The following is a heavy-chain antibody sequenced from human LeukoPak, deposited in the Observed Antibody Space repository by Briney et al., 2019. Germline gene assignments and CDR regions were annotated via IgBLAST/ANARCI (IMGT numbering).Heavy chain of an antibody. CDR3: ARLTRDGYNFDY. CDR2: IGTAGDT. D-gene: IGHD5-12*01. J-gene: IGHJ4*02. CDR1: GFTFSSYD. Sequence: GGSLRLSCAASGFTFSSYDMHWVRQATGKGLEWVSAIGTAGDTYYPGSVKGRFTISRENARNPLYLQMNSLRAGDTAVYYCARLTRDGYNFDYWGQGTLVTVSS. V-gene: IGHV3-13*01.